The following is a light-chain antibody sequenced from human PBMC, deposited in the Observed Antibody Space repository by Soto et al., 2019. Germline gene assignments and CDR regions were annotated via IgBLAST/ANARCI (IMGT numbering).Light chain of an antibody. Sequence: DIQLTQSPSFLSASVGDRVTITCRASQGISSYLAWYQQKPGKAPKLLIYTASTLEGGVPSRFSGSGSGTEFTLTISSLQTEDVATYYCQQLNSFPFTFGPGTKVDIK. V-gene: IGKV1-9*01. CDR1: QGISSY. CDR2: TAS. CDR3: QQLNSFPFT. J-gene: IGKJ3*01.